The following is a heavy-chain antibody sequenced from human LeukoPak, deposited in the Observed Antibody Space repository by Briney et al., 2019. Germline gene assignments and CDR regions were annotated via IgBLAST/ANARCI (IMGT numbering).Heavy chain of an antibody. D-gene: IGHD3-22*01. CDR1: GFTFSSYS. V-gene: IGHV3-21*01. Sequence: GGSLRLSCAASGFTFSSYSMNWVRQAPGKGLEWVSSISSSSSYIYYADSVKGRFTISRDNAKNSLYLQMNSLRAEDTAVYYCARGSYDSSGYYYTYYWGQGTLVTVSS. CDR2: ISSSSSYI. CDR3: ARGSYDSSGYYYTYY. J-gene: IGHJ4*02.